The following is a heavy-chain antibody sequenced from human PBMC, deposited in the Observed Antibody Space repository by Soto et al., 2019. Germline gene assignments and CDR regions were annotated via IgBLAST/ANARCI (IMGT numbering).Heavy chain of an antibody. CDR1: GGSISRCGYS. J-gene: IGHJ6*02. Sequence: PSETLSLTCTASGGSISRCGYSWSWIRQPPGKALEWIGYIYHSGSTYYNPSLKSRVTISVDRSKNQFSLKLSSVTAADTAVYYCARAWGEYYDFWSGYYRGLAGGMDVWGQATTVTVSS. V-gene: IGHV4-30-2*01. CDR3: ARAWGEYYDFWSGYYRGLAGGMDV. D-gene: IGHD3-3*01. CDR2: IYHSGST.